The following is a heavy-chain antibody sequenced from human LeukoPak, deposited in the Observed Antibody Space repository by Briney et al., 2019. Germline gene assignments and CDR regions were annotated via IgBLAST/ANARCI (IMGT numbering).Heavy chain of an antibody. D-gene: IGHD1-14*01. J-gene: IGHJ4*02. CDR3: ARDHNGLFDY. CDR1: GGSISSGGYY. Sequence: SQTLSLTCTVSGGSISSGGYYWSWIRQHPGKGLEWIGYIYYSGSTYYNSSLKSRVTISVDTSKNQFSLKLSSVTAADTAVYYCARDHNGLFDYWGQGTLVTVSS. V-gene: IGHV4-31*03. CDR2: IYYSGST.